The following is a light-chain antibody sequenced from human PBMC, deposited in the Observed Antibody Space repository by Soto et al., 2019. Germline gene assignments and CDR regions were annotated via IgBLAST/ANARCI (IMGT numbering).Light chain of an antibody. CDR3: QQRHMWPIT. CDR2: DAY. J-gene: IGKJ5*01. CDR1: QPVYTY. Sequence: IVLTQSPATLSLSPGERATLSCRARQPVYTYLSWYQQKPGQAPRLLIYDAYNRATGIPPRFSGSGSGTDFTLTISSLEPEDSAVYYCQQRHMWPITFGQGTRLEIK. V-gene: IGKV3-11*01.